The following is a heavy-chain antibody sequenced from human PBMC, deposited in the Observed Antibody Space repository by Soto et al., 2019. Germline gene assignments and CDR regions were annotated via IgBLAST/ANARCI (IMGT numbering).Heavy chain of an antibody. CDR1: EFTFRSYW. V-gene: IGHV3-74*01. Sequence: VQLVDSGGGLVQPGGSLRLSCAASEFTFRSYWMHWVRPSPGKGLVWVSRISGDGSGTNYADSVKGRFTISRDNAKNTVYLQIDSLRAEDTVVYYCARSLPGTYGAFDLWGQGTMVTVSS. CDR2: ISGDGSGT. J-gene: IGHJ3*01. D-gene: IGHD1-7*01. CDR3: ARSLPGTYGAFDL.